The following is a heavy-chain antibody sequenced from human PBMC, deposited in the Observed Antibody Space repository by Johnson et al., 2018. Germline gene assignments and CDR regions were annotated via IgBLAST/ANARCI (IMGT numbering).Heavy chain of an antibody. Sequence: VELGEAGAEVKRPGASVKVSCKASGYTFTSYDFNWVRQATGQGLEWMGWMKSDSGDTGYAQKFQGRVTMTRNISISTVYMELSSLTSEDTAVYYCARCYSRSMDVWGQGTTVTVSS. D-gene: IGHD5-18*01. J-gene: IGHJ6*02. CDR1: GYTFTSYD. V-gene: IGHV1-8*01. CDR3: ARCYSRSMDV. CDR2: MKSDSGDT.